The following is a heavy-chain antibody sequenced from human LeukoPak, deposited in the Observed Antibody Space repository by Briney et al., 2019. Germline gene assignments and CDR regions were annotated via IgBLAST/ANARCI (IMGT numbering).Heavy chain of an antibody. Sequence: GGSLRLSCVASGLIVSSNYMTWVRQAPGKGLEWVSSISSSSSYIYYADTVKGRFTISRDNAKNSLYLQMNSLRAEDTAVYYCAREPAGYNFDYWGQGTLVTVSS. V-gene: IGHV3-21*01. CDR2: ISSSSSYI. J-gene: IGHJ4*02. CDR3: AREPAGYNFDY. CDR1: GLIVSSNY. D-gene: IGHD5-24*01.